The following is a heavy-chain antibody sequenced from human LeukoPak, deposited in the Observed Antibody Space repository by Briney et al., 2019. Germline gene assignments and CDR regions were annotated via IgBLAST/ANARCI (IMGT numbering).Heavy chain of an antibody. CDR2: IIPILGIA. Sequence: SVKVSCKASGGTFSSYAISWVRQAPGQGLEWMGRIIPILGIANYAQKFQGRVTITADKSTSTAYMELNSLRAEDTAVYYCARDFYRRGSGSYPSDYWGQGTLVIVS. D-gene: IGHD3-10*01. CDR1: GGTFSSYA. CDR3: ARDFYRRGSGSYPSDY. J-gene: IGHJ4*02. V-gene: IGHV1-69*04.